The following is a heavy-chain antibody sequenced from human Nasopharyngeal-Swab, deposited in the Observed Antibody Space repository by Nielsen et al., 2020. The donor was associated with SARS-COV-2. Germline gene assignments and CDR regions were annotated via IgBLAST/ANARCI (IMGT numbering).Heavy chain of an antibody. V-gene: IGHV3-23*01. CDR1: GFTFSSYA. CDR3: AREPGLRFDY. CDR2: ISGSGGST. J-gene: IGHJ4*02. D-gene: IGHD4-17*01. Sequence: GGSLRLSCAASGFTFSSYAMSWVRQAPGKGLEWVSAISGSGGSTYYADSVKGRFTISRDNAKNSLYLQMNSLRAEDTAVYYCAREPGLRFDYWGQGTLVTVSS.